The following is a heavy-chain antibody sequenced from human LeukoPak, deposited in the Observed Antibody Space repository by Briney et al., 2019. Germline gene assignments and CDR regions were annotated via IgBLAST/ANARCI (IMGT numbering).Heavy chain of an antibody. Sequence: SETLSLTCAVYGGSFSGYYWSWIRQPPGKGLEWIGEINHSGSTNYNPSLKSRVTISVDTSKNQFSLKLSSVTAADTAVYYCAREGSAFDIWGQGTMVTASS. CDR3: AREGSAFDI. J-gene: IGHJ3*02. CDR2: INHSGST. V-gene: IGHV4-34*01. CDR1: GGSFSGYY.